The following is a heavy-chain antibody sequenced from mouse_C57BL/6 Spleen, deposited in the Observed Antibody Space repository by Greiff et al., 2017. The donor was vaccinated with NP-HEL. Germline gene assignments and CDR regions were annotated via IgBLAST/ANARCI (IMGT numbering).Heavy chain of an antibody. CDR2: IYPGDGDT. Sequence: QVQLQQSGPELVKPGASVKISCKASGYAFSSSWMNWVKQRPGQGLEWIGRIYPGDGDTNYNGKFKGKATLTADNSSSTVYMQLSSLTSEDSAVYFCARSGTAQALAYWGQGTRVTVSA. CDR1: GYAFSSSW. CDR3: ARSGTAQALAY. D-gene: IGHD3-2*02. J-gene: IGHJ3*01. V-gene: IGHV1-82*01.